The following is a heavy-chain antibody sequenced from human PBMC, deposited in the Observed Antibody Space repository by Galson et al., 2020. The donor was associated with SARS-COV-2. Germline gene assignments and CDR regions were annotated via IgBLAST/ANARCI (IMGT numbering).Heavy chain of an antibody. CDR2: INVGGNT. Sequence: SETLSLTCAVYGGSLSGYSWTWIRQPPGKGLEWIGEINVGGNTNYSPSLRSRVTISIDTSKNQFSLNLRSVTVADTALYYCARGHRGVVPSPVLGLGPFYSYFYMDVWDKGTTVTVSS. CDR3: ARGHRGVVPSPVLGLGPFYSYFYMDV. D-gene: IGHD3-10*01. J-gene: IGHJ6*03. CDR1: GGSLSGYS. V-gene: IGHV4-34*01.